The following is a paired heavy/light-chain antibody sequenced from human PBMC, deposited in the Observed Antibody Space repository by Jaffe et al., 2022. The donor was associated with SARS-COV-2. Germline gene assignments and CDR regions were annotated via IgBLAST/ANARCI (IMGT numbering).Heavy chain of an antibody. V-gene: IGHV4-4*07. Sequence: QVQLQESGPGLVKPSETLSLTCTVSGGSINSYFWSWIRQTAGKGLEWIGRIYSNGDTNYNPSLKSRVTMSVDTSNNQFSLRLSSVTAADTAVYYCASSQNYDFWSGYYYGPDVWGQGTTVTVSS. CDR3: ASSQNYDFWSGYYYGPDV. CDR2: IYSNGDT. CDR1: GGSINSYF. J-gene: IGHJ6*02. D-gene: IGHD3-3*01.
Light chain of an antibody. CDR2: WAS. J-gene: IGKJ1*01. CDR3: QQYHTTPWT. V-gene: IGKV4-1*01. CDR1: QSVLYSSNNKNY. Sequence: DIVMTQSPDSLAVSLGERASINCKSSQSVLYSSNNKNYLAWFQQISGQPPKLLIYWASTRESGVPDRFSGSGSGTDFTLTISSLQAEDVAVYYCQQYHTTPWTFGQGTKVEIK.